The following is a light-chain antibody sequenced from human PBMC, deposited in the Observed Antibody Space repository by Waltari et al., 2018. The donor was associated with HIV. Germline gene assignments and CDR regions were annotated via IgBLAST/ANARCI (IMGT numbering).Light chain of an antibody. J-gene: IGKJ2*01. Sequence: DLQMTPSPSTLSASVGDRVTLTCRASLSISTWLAWYPQKPGKAPKLLIYKAFSVESGVPARVSGTGSGTEFTITIRSLQPDDFATYYCQQYKSYYTLGQGTKLEIK. CDR3: QQYKSYYT. V-gene: IGKV1-5*03. CDR1: LSISTW. CDR2: KAF.